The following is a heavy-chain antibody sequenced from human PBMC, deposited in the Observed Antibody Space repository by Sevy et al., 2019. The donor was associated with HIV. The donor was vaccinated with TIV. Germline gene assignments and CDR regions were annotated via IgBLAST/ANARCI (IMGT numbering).Heavy chain of an antibody. Sequence: SETLSLTCTVSGGSISSGDYYWSWIRQPPGKGLQWIGYIYSSGGTYYNPFLNSRVSMSVDTPKNQFSLKLSSVTAADTAVYYCASKRGYSSGPFDYWGQGTLVTVSS. CDR3: ASKRGYSSGPFDY. V-gene: IGHV4-30-4*01. D-gene: IGHD5-18*01. CDR1: GGSISSGDYY. CDR2: IYSSGGT. J-gene: IGHJ4*02.